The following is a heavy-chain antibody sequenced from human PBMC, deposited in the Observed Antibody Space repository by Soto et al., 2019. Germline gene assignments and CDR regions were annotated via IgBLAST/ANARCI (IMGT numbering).Heavy chain of an antibody. CDR3: ARLGRWLQALDS. D-gene: IGHD5-12*01. Sequence: QGQLQESGPGLVKPSETLSLTCTVSGGSISGYYWSWIRQPPGKGLEWVGYIYYTGSTTYNPSLKSRLTLSVDTSKNQFSLKLRSVSAADTAVYYCARLGRWLQALDSWGQGTLVTVSS. J-gene: IGHJ4*02. CDR2: IYYTGST. CDR1: GGSISGYY. V-gene: IGHV4-59*08.